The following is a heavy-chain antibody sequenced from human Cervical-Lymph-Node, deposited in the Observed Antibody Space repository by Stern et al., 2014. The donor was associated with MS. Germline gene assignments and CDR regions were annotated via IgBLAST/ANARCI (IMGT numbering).Heavy chain of an antibody. CDR2: I. V-gene: IGHV5-51*01. CDR3: ARDYGDYAFDY. J-gene: IGHJ4*02. D-gene: IGHD4-17*01. Sequence: VQLVQSGAEVKKPGESLKISCNGSGYSFTANWIAWVRQMPGKGLEWMGIIYSPSFQGQVTISADKSISTAYLQWSSLKASDTAMYYCARDYGDYAFDYWGQGTLVTVSS. CDR1: GYSFTANW.